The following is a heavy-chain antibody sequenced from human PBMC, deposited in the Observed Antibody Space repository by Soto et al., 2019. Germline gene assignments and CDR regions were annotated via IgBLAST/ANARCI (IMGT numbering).Heavy chain of an antibody. J-gene: IGHJ4*02. V-gene: IGHV3-53*01. CDR3: ASVGYCSTTTCPPA. CDR2: IYRGGNT. CDR1: GLTVSTNY. D-gene: IGHD2-2*01. Sequence: GVSLRLSCAASGLTVSTNYMTWVRQAPGKGLEWVSVIYRGGNTYHADSVQGRFSISRDNSKNTVDLQMNNLRAKDTAMYYCASVGYCSTTTCPPAWGQGTLVTVSS.